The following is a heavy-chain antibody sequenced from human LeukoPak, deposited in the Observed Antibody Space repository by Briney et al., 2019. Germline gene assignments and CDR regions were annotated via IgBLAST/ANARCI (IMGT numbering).Heavy chain of an antibody. CDR2: IIPILGIA. J-gene: IGHJ4*02. CDR3: ARHGSVNGNFDY. V-gene: IGHV1-69*04. Sequence: SVKVSCKASGGTFSSYAISWVRQAPGQGLEWMGRIIPILGIANYAQKFQGRVTITADKSTSTAYMELSSLRSEDTAVYYCARHGSVNGNFDYWGQGTLDTVSS. CDR1: GGTFSSYA. D-gene: IGHD3-10*01.